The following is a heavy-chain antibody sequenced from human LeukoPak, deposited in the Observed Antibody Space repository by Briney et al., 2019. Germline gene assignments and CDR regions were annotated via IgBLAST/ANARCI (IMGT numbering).Heavy chain of an antibody. V-gene: IGHV1-69*05. Sequence: SVKVSFKASGGTFSSYAISWVRQAPGQGLEWMGRIIPIFGTANYAQKFQGRVTITTDESTITAYMELSSLRSEDTAAYYCARGDYGGNPWNFDYWGQGTLVTVSS. CDR3: ARGDYGGNPWNFDY. D-gene: IGHD4-23*01. CDR2: IIPIFGTA. CDR1: GGTFSSYA. J-gene: IGHJ4*02.